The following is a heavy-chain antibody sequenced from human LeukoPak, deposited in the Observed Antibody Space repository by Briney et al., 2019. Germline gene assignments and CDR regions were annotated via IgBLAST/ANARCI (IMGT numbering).Heavy chain of an antibody. J-gene: IGHJ4*02. Sequence: PGGSLRLSCAASGFTFSSYGMHWVRQAPGKGLEWVAVISYDGSNKYYADSVKGRFTISRDNSKNTLYLQMNSLRAEDTAVYYCARDSLVPAAHYFDYWGQGTLVTVSS. CDR3: ARDSLVPAAHYFDY. CDR1: GFTFSSYG. D-gene: IGHD2-2*01. V-gene: IGHV3-30*03. CDR2: ISYDGSNK.